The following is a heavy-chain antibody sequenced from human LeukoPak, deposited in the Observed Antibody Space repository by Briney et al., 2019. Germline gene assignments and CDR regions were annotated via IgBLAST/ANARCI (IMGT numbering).Heavy chain of an antibody. CDR1: GGSISSSTYY. J-gene: IGHJ3*02. CDR3: ARHDSSGPYNAFDI. Sequence: PSETLSLTCTASGGSISSSTYYWGWIRQPPGKGLEWIGSIYYSGSTYYNPSLKSRVTISGDTSKNQFSLKLSSVTAADTAVYYCARHDSSGPYNAFDIWGQGTMVTVSS. D-gene: IGHD3-22*01. CDR2: IYYSGST. V-gene: IGHV4-39*01.